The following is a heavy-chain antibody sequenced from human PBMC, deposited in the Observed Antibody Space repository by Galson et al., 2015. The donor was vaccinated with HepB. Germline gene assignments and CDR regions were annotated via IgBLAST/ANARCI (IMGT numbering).Heavy chain of an antibody. D-gene: IGHD6-25*01. CDR1: GFTFSSYW. V-gene: IGHV3-7*03. CDR2: IKQDGSEK. J-gene: IGHJ3*02. Sequence: SLRLSCAASGFTFSSYWMSWVRQAPGKGLEWVANIKQDGSEKYYVDSVKGRFTISRDNAKNSLYLQMNSLRAEDTAVYYCATIAADNYDAFDIWGQGTMVTVSS. CDR3: ATIAADNYDAFDI.